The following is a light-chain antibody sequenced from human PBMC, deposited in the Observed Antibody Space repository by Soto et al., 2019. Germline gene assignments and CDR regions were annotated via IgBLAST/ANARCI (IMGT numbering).Light chain of an antibody. CDR3: QQRSNWPWT. J-gene: IGKJ1*01. V-gene: IGKV3-11*01. Sequence: EIVLTQSPATLSLSPGERATLSCRASQRIGGYLGWYQQKPGQAPRLLIYDVSNRATGIPVRFSGSGSGTDYTLTITNLEPEDFAIYYCQQRSNWPWTFGQGTKVDIK. CDR2: DVS. CDR1: QRIGGY.